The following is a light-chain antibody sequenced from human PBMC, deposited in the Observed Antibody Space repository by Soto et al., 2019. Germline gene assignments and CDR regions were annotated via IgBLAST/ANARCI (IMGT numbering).Light chain of an antibody. J-gene: IGKJ2*01. V-gene: IGKV3-11*01. Sequence: EIVLTQSPATLSLSPGERATLSCRASQSVSSYLAWYQQKPGQAPSLLIYDASNRATGIPARLSGSGSGIDYTPTIICLVLEIFGVYYCQQRSNWPLTYTFSQRT. CDR2: DAS. CDR3: QQRSNWPLTYT. CDR1: QSVSSY.